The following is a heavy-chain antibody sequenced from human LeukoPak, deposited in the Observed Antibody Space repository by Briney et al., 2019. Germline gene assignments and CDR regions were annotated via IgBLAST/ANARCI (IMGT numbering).Heavy chain of an antibody. CDR1: GGSINRYY. J-gene: IGHJ4*02. V-gene: IGHV4-59*08. CDR2: IYYSGST. Sequence: SETLSLTCTVSGGSINRYYLTWLRPPPAKGLAWIVYIYYSGSTNYTPPLKSRVTISVDTSKNLFSLKLGSVTAADTAVYFCARRRYSWNFDFWGQGTLVTVSS. D-gene: IGHD5-18*01. CDR3: ARRRYSWNFDF.